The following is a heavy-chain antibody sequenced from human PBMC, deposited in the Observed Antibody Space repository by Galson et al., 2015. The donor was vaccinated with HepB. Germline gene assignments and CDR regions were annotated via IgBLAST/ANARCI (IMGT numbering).Heavy chain of an antibody. CDR1: GFTFSSYD. D-gene: IGHD2-2*03. Sequence: SLRLSCAASGFTFSSYDMHWVRQAPGKGLEWVAFISFDGNNKKYADSVKGRVTISRDNSKNTLYLQMNRLSAEDTAVYYCANLLGYCSSNICYSDPWGQGTLVTVSS. V-gene: IGHV3-30*18. CDR3: ANLLGYCSSNICYSDP. CDR2: ISFDGNNK. J-gene: IGHJ5*02.